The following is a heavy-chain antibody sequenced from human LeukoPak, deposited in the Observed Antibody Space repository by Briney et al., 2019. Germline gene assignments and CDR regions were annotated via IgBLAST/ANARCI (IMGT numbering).Heavy chain of an antibody. D-gene: IGHD6-19*01. CDR1: GYTFTSYA. J-gene: IGHJ6*03. CDR2: INTNTGNP. V-gene: IGHV7-4-1*02. CDR3: ARYTHHSSGWYTPRGYYYYYMDV. Sequence: ASVKVSCKASGYTFTSYAMNWVGQAPGQGLEWMGWINTNTGNPTYAQGFTGRFVFSLDTSVSTAYLQISSLKAEDTAVYYCARYTHHSSGWYTPRGYYYYYMDVWGKGTTVTVSS.